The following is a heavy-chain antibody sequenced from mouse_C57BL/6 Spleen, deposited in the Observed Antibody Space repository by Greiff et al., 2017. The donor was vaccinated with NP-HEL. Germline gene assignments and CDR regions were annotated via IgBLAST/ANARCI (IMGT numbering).Heavy chain of an antibody. Sequence: QVQLQQPGAELVKPGASVKLSCKASGYTFTSYWMHWVKQRPGQGLEWIGMIHPNSGSTNYNEKFKGKATLTVDKSSSTAYMQLSSLTSEDSAVYYCARSYYSNYGGFAYWGQGTLVTVSA. CDR3: ARSYYSNYGGFAY. V-gene: IGHV1-64*01. CDR2: IHPNSGST. CDR1: GYTFTSYW. D-gene: IGHD2-5*01. J-gene: IGHJ3*01.